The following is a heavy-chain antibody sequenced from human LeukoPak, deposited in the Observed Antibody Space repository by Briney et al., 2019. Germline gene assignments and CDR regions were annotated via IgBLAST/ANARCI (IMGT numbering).Heavy chain of an antibody. CDR3: ARDCPEITMVRGVLDY. V-gene: IGHV1-46*01. J-gene: IGHJ4*02. D-gene: IGHD3-10*01. Sequence: ASVTVSCKASGYTFTSYYMHWVRQAPGQGVEWMGIINPSGGSTSYAQKFQGRVTMTRDTSTSTVYMELSSLRSEDTAVYYCARDCPEITMVRGVLDYWGQGTLVTVSS. CDR2: INPSGGST. CDR1: GYTFTSYY.